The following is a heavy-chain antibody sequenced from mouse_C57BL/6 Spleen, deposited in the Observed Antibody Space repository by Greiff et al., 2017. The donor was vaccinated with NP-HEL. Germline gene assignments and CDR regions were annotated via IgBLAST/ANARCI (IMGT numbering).Heavy chain of an antibody. CDR2: ISNGGGST. CDR1: GFTFSDYY. D-gene: IGHD2-4*01. CDR3: ARQGITPYYFDY. Sequence: EVQVVESGGGLVQPGGSLKLSCAASGFTFSDYYMYWVRQTPEKRLEWVAYISNGGGSTYYPDTVKGRFTISRDNAKNTLYLQMSRLKSEDTAMYYCARQGITPYYFDYWGQGTTLTVSS. V-gene: IGHV5-12*01. J-gene: IGHJ2*01.